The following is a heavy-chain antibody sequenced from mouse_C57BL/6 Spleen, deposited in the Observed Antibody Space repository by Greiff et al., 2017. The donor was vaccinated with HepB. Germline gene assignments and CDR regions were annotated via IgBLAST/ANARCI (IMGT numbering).Heavy chain of an antibody. CDR2: INPYNGDT. CDR1: GYSFTGYF. J-gene: IGHJ2*01. V-gene: IGHV1-20*01. Sequence: VQLQQSGPELVKPGDSVKISCKASGYSFTGYFMNWVMQSHGKSLEWIGRINPYNGDTFYNQKFKGKATLTVDKSSSTAHMELRSLTSEDSAVYYCAREDYGNFYYFDYWGQGTTLTVSS. CDR3: AREDYGNFYYFDY. D-gene: IGHD2-1*01.